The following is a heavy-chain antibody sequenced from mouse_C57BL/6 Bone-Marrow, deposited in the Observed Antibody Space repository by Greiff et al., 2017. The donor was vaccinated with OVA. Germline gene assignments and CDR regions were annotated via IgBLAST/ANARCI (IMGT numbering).Heavy chain of an antibody. V-gene: IGHV1-82*01. J-gene: IGHJ2*01. Sequence: VQLQQSGPELVKPGASVKISCKASGYAFSSSWMNWVKQRPGKGLEWIGRIYPGDGDTNYNGKFKGKATLTADKSSSTAYMQLSSLTSEDSAVYVCARRYYGSSHYFDYWGQGTTLTVSS. CDR3: ARRYYGSSHYFDY. CDR2: IYPGDGDT. D-gene: IGHD1-1*01. CDR1: GYAFSSSW.